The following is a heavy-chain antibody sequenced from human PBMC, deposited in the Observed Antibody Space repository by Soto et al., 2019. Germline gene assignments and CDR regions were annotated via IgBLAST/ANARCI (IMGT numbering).Heavy chain of an antibody. V-gene: IGHV4-34*01. CDR2: INHSGST. J-gene: IGHJ5*02. CDR1: GGSFSGYY. D-gene: IGHD3-10*01. Sequence: QVQLQQWGAGLLKPSETLSLTCAVYGGSFSGYYWSWIRQPPGKGLEWIGEINHSGSTNYNPSLKSRVTISVDTSKNQFSLKLSSVTAADTAVYYCARCPPHYMVRGVRFDPWGQGTLVTVSS. CDR3: ARCPPHYMVRGVRFDP.